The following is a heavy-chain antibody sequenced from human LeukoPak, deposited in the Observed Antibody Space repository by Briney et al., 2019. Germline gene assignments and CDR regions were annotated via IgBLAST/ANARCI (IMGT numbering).Heavy chain of an antibody. J-gene: IGHJ4*02. D-gene: IGHD3-10*01. CDR1: GFTFSSYG. Sequence: PGGSLRLSCAASGFTFSSYGRHGVRQAPGKGLGWVAVIWYDGSNKYYADSVKGRFTISRDNSKNTLYLQMNSLRAEDTAVYYCARARDGSGSYEDYWGQGTLVTVSS. CDR3: ARARDGSGSYEDY. V-gene: IGHV3-33*01. CDR2: IWYDGSNK.